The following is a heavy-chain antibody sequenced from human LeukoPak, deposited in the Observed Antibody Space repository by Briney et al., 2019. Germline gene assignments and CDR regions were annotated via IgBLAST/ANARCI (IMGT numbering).Heavy chain of an antibody. CDR1: GGSSSSYY. Sequence: SETLSLTGTGSGGSSSSYYWSWIRQPAGKGLEWIGRIYTSGSTNDNPSLKSRVTMSVDTSKNQFSLKLSSVTAADTAVYYCARGQLGLSVVPAVGYNWSDPWGQGTLVTVSS. CDR2: IYTSGST. CDR3: ARGQLGLSVVPAVGYNWSDP. J-gene: IGHJ5*02. D-gene: IGHD2-2*01. V-gene: IGHV4-4*07.